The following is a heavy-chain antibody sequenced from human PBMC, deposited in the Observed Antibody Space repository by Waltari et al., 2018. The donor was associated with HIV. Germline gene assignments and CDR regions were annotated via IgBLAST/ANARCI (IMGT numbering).Heavy chain of an antibody. V-gene: IGHV3-43D*04. Sequence: EVQLVESGGVVIQPGGSLRLSCAASGFTFDDHAFHWVRQAPGKGLEWVSLISWDGDTTYYADSVKGRFTISRDDSKKSLYLQMNSLRPEDTAFYYCARDMGILGVPAAHFDHWGRGTLVTVSS. J-gene: IGHJ4*02. CDR3: ARDMGILGVPAAHFDH. CDR1: GFTFDDHA. D-gene: IGHD6-25*01. CDR2: ISWDGDTT.